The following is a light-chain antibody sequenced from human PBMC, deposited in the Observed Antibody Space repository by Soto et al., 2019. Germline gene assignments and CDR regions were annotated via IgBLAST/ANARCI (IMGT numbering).Light chain of an antibody. J-gene: IGKJ1*01. CDR2: GAS. V-gene: IGKV3-15*01. CDR1: QTVSSN. CDR3: QHYNSYSEA. Sequence: EIVMTQSPATLSVSPGERVTLSCRATQTVSSNLAWYQQRPGQAPRILIYGASTRATDIPARFSGSGSGTEFTLTISSLQPDDFATYYCQHYNSYSEAFGQGTKVDIK.